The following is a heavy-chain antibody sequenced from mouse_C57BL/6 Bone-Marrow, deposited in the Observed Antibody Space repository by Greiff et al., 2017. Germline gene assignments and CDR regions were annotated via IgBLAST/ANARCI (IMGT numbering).Heavy chain of an antibody. Sequence: EVKLVESGGDLVKPGGSLKLSCAASGFTFSSYGMSWVRQTPDNRLEWVATISSGGSYTYYPDSVKGRFTISRDNAKNTLYLQMSSLKSEDTAMYYCARPNYYYGSSYLDYWGQGTTLTVSS. D-gene: IGHD1-1*01. J-gene: IGHJ2*01. CDR2: ISSGGSYT. CDR3: ARPNYYYGSSYLDY. V-gene: IGHV5-6*02. CDR1: GFTFSSYG.